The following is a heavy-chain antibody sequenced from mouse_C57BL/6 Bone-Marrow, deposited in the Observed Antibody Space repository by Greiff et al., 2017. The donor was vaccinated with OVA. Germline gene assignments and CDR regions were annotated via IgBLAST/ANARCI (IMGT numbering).Heavy chain of an antibody. D-gene: IGHD2-14*01. Sequence: QVQLQQPGAELVKPGASVKMSCKASGYTFTSYWITWVKQRPGQGLEWIGDIYPGSGSTKYNEKFKSKATLTVDTSSSTAYMQLSSLTSDDSAVYFCASRLTDYFDYWGQGTTLTVSS. CDR2: IYPGSGST. J-gene: IGHJ2*01. CDR1: GYTFTSYW. CDR3: ASRLTDYFDY. V-gene: IGHV1-55*01.